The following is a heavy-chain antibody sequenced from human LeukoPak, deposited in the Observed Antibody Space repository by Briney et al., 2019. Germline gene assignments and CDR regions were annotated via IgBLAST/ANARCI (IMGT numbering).Heavy chain of an antibody. V-gene: IGHV3-15*01. D-gene: IGHD3-22*01. CDR1: GFTFSNAW. J-gene: IGHJ4*02. CDR3: TTDDYYDSSGYTGYFDY. CDR2: IKSKTDGCTT. Sequence: PGGSLRLSCAASGFTFSNAWMSWVRQAPGKGQEWVGRIKSKTDGCTTDYAAPVKGRFTISRDDSKNTLYLQMNSLEAEDTDVYYCTTDDYYDSSGYTGYFDYWGQGTLVTVSS.